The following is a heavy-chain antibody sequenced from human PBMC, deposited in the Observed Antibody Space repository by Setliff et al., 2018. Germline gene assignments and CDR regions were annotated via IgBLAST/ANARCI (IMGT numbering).Heavy chain of an antibody. Sequence: PSETLSLTCTVSGDSISSGDYFWSWIRRPPGKGLEWIAYIYHSGSAYYNPSLKSRVTMSVDTSKNQFPLHLTSVTAADTAVYYCAREVGTSTSSDAFDVWGQGMMVTVSS. CDR3: AREVGTSTSSDAFDV. CDR2: IYHSGSA. J-gene: IGHJ3*01. CDR1: GDSISSGDYF. D-gene: IGHD1-26*01. V-gene: IGHV4-30-4*08.